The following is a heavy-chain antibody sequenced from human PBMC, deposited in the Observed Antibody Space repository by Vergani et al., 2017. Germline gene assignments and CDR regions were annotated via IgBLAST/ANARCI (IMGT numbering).Heavy chain of an antibody. CDR1: GVTFSSYA. CDR3: AREGGRSSSCDPIRWGIGAVDF. V-gene: IGHV1-69*01. Sequence: QVQLVQSGAEVKQPGSSVKLSCKASGVTFSSYAISWVRQAPGQGLEWMAGIIPIFGTANYAQTFQGRVTITADESTSTAYLEMSSLRAEDTAVYYCAREGGRSSSCDPIRWGIGAVDFWDQGTMVTVSA. CDR2: IIPIFGTA. D-gene: IGHD2-2*01. J-gene: IGHJ3*01.